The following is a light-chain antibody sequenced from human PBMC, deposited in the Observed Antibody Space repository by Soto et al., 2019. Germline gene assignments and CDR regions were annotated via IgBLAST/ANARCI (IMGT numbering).Light chain of an antibody. CDR2: GAS. J-gene: IGKJ4*01. Sequence: EIVLTQSPGTLSFSPGERATLSCRASQSVSSNYLAWYQQKPGQAPRLLIYGASSRATGIPDRFSGSGSATDFTLTISRLEPEDFAVYYCQQYGTSPPLTFGGGTKVDIK. CDR1: QSVSSNY. CDR3: QQYGTSPPLT. V-gene: IGKV3-20*01.